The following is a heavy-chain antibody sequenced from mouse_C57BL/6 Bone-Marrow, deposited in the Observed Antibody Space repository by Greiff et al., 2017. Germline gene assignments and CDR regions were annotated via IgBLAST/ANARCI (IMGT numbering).Heavy chain of an antibody. Sequence: EVMLVESGGGLVQPGESLKLSCESNEYEFPSHDMSWVRKPPEKRLELVAAINSDGGSTYYPDTMARRFIISRDNTKKTLYLQMSSLRSENTALYYCARGPYYGSSHWYFDVCGTGTTVTVSS. J-gene: IGHJ1*03. D-gene: IGHD1-1*01. CDR2: INSDGGST. V-gene: IGHV5-2*01. CDR3: ARGPYYGSSHWYFDV. CDR1: EYEFPSHD.